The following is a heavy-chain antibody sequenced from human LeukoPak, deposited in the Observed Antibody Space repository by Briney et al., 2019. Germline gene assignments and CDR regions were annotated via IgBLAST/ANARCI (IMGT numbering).Heavy chain of an antibody. Sequence: SVKVSCKASGGTFSSYAISWVRQAPGQGLEWMGGIIPIFGIANYAQKFQGRVTITADESTSTAYMELSSLRSEDTAVYYCARVHEGNYYDSSGYSLDYWGQGTLVTVSS. J-gene: IGHJ4*02. D-gene: IGHD3-22*01. CDR1: GGTFSSYA. CDR2: IIPIFGIA. V-gene: IGHV1-69*13. CDR3: ARVHEGNYYDSSGYSLDY.